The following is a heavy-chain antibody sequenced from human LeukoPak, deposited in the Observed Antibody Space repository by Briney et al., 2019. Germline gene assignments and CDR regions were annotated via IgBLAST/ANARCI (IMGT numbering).Heavy chain of an antibody. CDR1: GGSFSGYY. V-gene: IGHV4-34*01. CDR3: ARTLGYCSSTSCYGPH. D-gene: IGHD2-2*01. CDR2: INHSGST. J-gene: IGHJ4*02. Sequence: PSETLSLTCAVYGGSFSGYYWSWIRQPPGKGLEWIGEINHSGSTNYNPSLKSRVTISVDTSKNQFSLKLSSVTAADTAVCYCARTLGYCSSTSCYGPHWGQGTLVTVSS.